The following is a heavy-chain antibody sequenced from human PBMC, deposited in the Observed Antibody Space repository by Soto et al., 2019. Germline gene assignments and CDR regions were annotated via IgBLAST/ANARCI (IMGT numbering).Heavy chain of an antibody. CDR2: LSGSGSTT. J-gene: IGHJ4*02. V-gene: IGHV3-23*01. CDR1: GFTFSSYA. D-gene: IGHD1-26*01. CDR3: AKDLAGAFDS. Sequence: EVQLLESGGGLVQPGGSLRLSCGASGFTFSSYAMSWVRQAPGKGLEWVSALSGSGSTTYYADSVKGRFTISRDNSKNTLYLPMNRLRAEDTAVYYCAKDLAGAFDSWVQGTLVIVSS.